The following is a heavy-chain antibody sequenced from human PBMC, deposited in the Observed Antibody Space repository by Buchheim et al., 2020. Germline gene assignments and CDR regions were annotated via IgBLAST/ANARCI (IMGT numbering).Heavy chain of an antibody. CDR1: GFTFSSYG. CDR2: ISYDGSNK. J-gene: IGHJ3*02. V-gene: IGHV3-30*18. Sequence: QVQLVESGGGVVQPGRSLRLSCAASGFTFSSYGMHWVRQAPGKGLEWVAVISYDGSNKYYADSVKGRFTISRDNSKNTLYLQMNSLRAEDTAVYYCAKVWAPPSGIAAAGPDAFDIWGQGT. CDR3: AKVWAPPSGIAAAGPDAFDI. D-gene: IGHD6-13*01.